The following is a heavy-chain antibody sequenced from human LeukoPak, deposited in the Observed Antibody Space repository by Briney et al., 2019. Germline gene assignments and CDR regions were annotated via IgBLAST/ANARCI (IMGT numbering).Heavy chain of an antibody. CDR3: ARDPRDTGGAYDS. J-gene: IGHJ5*01. Sequence: GASVKVSCKASGYTFTSYDINWLRQAPGQGPEWMGYINPRNGATDYSQKFQGRLSMTRDTSISTAYMEVSSLRSDDTALYYCARDPRDTGGAYDSWGQGTLLTVSS. CDR2: INPRNGAT. V-gene: IGHV1-2*02. CDR1: GYTFTSYD. D-gene: IGHD2-8*02.